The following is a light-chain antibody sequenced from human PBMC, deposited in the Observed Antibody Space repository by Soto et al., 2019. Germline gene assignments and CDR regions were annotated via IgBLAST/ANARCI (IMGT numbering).Light chain of an antibody. V-gene: IGLV2-14*01. CDR1: SSDVGGYTY. J-gene: IGLJ1*01. Sequence: QSALTQPASVSGSPGQSITISCAGTSSDVGGYTYVSWYQQHPGKAPKLMIYDVSNRPSGVSNRFSGSKSGNTASLTISGLQAEDEAEYYYTSYTSSSTPYVFGGGTKLTVL. CDR2: DVS. CDR3: TSYTSSSTPYV.